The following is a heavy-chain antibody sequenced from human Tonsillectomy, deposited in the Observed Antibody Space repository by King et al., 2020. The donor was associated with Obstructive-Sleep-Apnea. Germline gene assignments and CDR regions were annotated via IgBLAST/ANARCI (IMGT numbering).Heavy chain of an antibody. CDR2: ISYDGSNK. Sequence: VQLVESGGGVVQPGRSQRLSCVASGFTFSSQGMHWVRQAPGKGLEWVALISYDGSNKYYADSVKGRFTISRDNSKNTLYLQMNSLRAEDTAVYYCAKDLSALASGWSRYNGMDVWGQGTTVTVPS. J-gene: IGHJ6*02. D-gene: IGHD6-19*01. CDR1: GFTFSSQG. CDR3: AKDLSALASGWSRYNGMDV. V-gene: IGHV3-30*18.